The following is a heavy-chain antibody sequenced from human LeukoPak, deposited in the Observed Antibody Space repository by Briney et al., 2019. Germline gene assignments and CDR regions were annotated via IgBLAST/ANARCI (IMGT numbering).Heavy chain of an antibody. CDR3: ARVIIVVPAAPDVAEI. CDR2: IYSGGST. CDR1: GFTVSSNY. Sequence: GGSLRLSCGASGFTVSSNYMSWVRQAPRKGLEWVSVIYSGGSTYYADSVKGRFTISRDNAKKSLYLQMNSLRAEDTAVYFCARVIIVVPAAPDVAEIWGQGTMVTVSS. V-gene: IGHV3-66*01. J-gene: IGHJ3*02. D-gene: IGHD2-2*01.